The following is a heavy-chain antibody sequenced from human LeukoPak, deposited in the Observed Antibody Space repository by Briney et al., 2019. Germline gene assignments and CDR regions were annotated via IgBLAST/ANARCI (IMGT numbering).Heavy chain of an antibody. Sequence: GSLRLSCAASGFTFDDYGMSWVRQAPGKGLEWVSGINWNGGSTGYADSVKGRFTISRDNAKNSPYLQMNSLRAEDTALYYCARAFADYYGSGSYYLGAFDIWGQGTMVTVSS. J-gene: IGHJ3*02. V-gene: IGHV3-20*04. CDR3: ARAFADYYGSGSYYLGAFDI. CDR2: INWNGGST. CDR1: GFTFDDYG. D-gene: IGHD3-10*01.